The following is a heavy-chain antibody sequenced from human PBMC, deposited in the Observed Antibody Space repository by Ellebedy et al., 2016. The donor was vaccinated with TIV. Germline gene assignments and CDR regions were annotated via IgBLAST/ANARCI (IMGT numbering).Heavy chain of an antibody. CDR3: AKGLHYYDSSGYYPGNGMDV. CDR2: ISYDGSNK. J-gene: IGHJ6*02. D-gene: IGHD3-22*01. Sequence: GESLKISXAASGFTFSSYAMHWVRQAPGKGLEWVAVISYDGSNKYYADSVKGRFTISRDNSKNTLYLQMNSLRAEDTAVYYCAKGLHYYDSSGYYPGNGMDVWGQGTTVTVSS. V-gene: IGHV3-30-3*01. CDR1: GFTFSSYA.